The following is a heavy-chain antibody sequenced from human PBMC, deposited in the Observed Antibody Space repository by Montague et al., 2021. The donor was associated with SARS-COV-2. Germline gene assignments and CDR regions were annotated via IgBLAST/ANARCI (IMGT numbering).Heavy chain of an antibody. CDR1: GFSLNTSGMC. CDR2: XDWDEDQ. D-gene: IGHD4-17*01. Sequence: PALVKPTQTLTLTCTFSGFSLNTSGMCVSWIRQPPGKALEWLALXDWDEDQYYSTSLKTRLTISKDTSKNQVVPTMTNMDPIDTATYYCARSYGDYRDSYFDYWGQGTLVTVSS. V-gene: IGHV2-70*01. CDR3: ARSYGDYRDSYFDY. J-gene: IGHJ4*02.